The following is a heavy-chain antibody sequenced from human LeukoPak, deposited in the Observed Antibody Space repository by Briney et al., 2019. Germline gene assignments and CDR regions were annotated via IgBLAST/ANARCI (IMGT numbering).Heavy chain of an antibody. V-gene: IGHV3-23*01. CDR2: ISGSGGST. Sequence: GGPLRLSCAASGFTFSSYSMNWVRQAPGKGLEWVSAISGSGGSTYYADSVKGRFTISRDNSKNTLYLQMSSLRAEDTAIYYCAKELTERWLIDAFDIWGQGTVVTVSS. D-gene: IGHD6-19*01. J-gene: IGHJ3*02. CDR3: AKELTERWLIDAFDI. CDR1: GFTFSSYS.